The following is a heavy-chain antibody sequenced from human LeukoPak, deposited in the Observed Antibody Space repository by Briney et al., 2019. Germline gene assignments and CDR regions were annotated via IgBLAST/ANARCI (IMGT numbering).Heavy chain of an antibody. CDR2: ISYDGSNK. Sequence: GGSLRLSCAASGFTFSSYAMSWVRQAPGKGLEWVAVISYDGSNKYYADSVKGRFTISRDNSKNTLYLQMNSLRAEDTAVYYCATGGEDYYDSSGYYYASAYFDYWGQGTLVTVSS. D-gene: IGHD3-22*01. V-gene: IGHV3-30-3*01. CDR3: ATGGEDYYDSSGYYYASAYFDY. J-gene: IGHJ4*02. CDR1: GFTFSSYA.